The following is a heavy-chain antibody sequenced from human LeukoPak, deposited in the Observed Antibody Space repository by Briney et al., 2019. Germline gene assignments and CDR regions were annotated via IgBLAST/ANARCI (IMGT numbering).Heavy chain of an antibody. Sequence: PSETLSLTCTVSGGSISSSSYYWGWIRQPPGKGLEWIGSIYYSGSTYYNPSLKSRVTISVDASKNQFSLKLSSVTAADTAVYYCARVRFDAGPFDIWGQGTMVTVSS. CDR1: GGSISSSSYY. V-gene: IGHV4-39*07. CDR2: IYYSGST. J-gene: IGHJ3*02. CDR3: ARVRFDAGPFDI. D-gene: IGHD3-3*01.